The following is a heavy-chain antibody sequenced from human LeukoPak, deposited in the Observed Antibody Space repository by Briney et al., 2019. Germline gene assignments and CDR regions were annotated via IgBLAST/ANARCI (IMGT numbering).Heavy chain of an antibody. J-gene: IGHJ3*02. Sequence: PGGSLRLSCAASGFTFNSYDMNWVRQAPGQGLVWVSRINGDGSGTVYADSVKGRFTMSRDNAKNTLYLQMNSLRAEDTAVYYCARDRGSPDSFDIWGQGTMVTVSS. CDR2: INGDGSGT. CDR1: GFTFNSYD. CDR3: ARDRGSPDSFDI. D-gene: IGHD3-10*01. V-gene: IGHV3-74*01.